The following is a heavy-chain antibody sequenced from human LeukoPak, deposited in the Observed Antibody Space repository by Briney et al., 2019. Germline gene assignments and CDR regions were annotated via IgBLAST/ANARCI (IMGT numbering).Heavy chain of an antibody. CDR3: ARSGVLRYFGNS. CDR2: IYSGSSP. J-gene: IGHJ4*02. D-gene: IGHD3-9*01. CDR1: GFTVSSNY. Sequence: GGSLGLSCAASGFTVSSNYMSWLRQAPGKGLEWVSVIYSGSSPYYADSVKGRFNISRDISKHTVYLQMNSLRAEDTAVYYCARSGVLRYFGNSWGQGTLVTVSS. V-gene: IGHV3-66*01.